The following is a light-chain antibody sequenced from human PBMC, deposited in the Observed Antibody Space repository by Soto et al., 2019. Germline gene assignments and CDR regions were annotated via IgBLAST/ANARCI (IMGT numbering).Light chain of an antibody. J-gene: IGKJ5*01. CDR3: QQYKNWPL. V-gene: IGKV3-15*01. CDR1: QSVSID. Sequence: EVAMTQSQATLSLSPVSRVTLSCRASQSVSIDLAWYQQTPGQAPRLLLYGASTRATGIPVRFSGSGFGTEFTLTISSLQSEDFAVYYCQQYKNWPLFGQGTLLEIK. CDR2: GAS.